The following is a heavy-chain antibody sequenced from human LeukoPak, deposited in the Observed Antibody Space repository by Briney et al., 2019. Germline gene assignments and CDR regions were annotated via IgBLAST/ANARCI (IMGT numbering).Heavy chain of an antibody. D-gene: IGHD6-19*01. CDR1: GFTFSGYN. J-gene: IGHJ4*02. CDR2: ISTRSDI. V-gene: IGHV3-48*01. Sequence: SGGSLRLSCAASGFTFSGYNFNWVRQAPGKGLEWISFISTRSDIYYADSVKGRFTISRDNGKNSLSLQMNSLRAEDTAVYYCAKTLIRIAVAGTFDYWGQGTLVTVSS. CDR3: AKTLIRIAVAGTFDY.